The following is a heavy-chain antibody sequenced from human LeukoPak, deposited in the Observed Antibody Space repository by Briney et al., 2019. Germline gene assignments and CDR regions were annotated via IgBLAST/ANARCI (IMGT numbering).Heavy chain of an antibody. CDR3: ARPVGYCSGGSCTEVNWFDP. V-gene: IGHV1-2*05. CDR2: INPNSGGT. D-gene: IGHD2-15*01. CDR1: GYTFTGYY. Sequence: ASVKVSCKASGYTFTGYYMHWVRQAPGQGLQWMGRINPNSGGTNYAQKFQGRVTMTRDTSISTAFMELSRLRSDDTDVDYCARPVGYCSGGSCTEVNWFDPWGQGTLVTVSS. J-gene: IGHJ5*02.